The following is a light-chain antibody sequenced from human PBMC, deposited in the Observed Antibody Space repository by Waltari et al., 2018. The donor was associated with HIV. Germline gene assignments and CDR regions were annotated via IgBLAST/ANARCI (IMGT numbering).Light chain of an antibody. CDR1: TGAGTSGHY. J-gene: IGLJ2*01. Sequence: QTVVTQQHSLPVPPRGTVPSTCASSTGAGTSGHYPNWLQQKPAHAPTALTYSTSNQHSGTPARFSGSLLGGTAALTLSGVQPEDEAEYYCLLYYGGTQLVFGGGTKLTVL. CDR3: LLYYGGTQLV. V-gene: IGLV7-43*01. CDR2: STS.